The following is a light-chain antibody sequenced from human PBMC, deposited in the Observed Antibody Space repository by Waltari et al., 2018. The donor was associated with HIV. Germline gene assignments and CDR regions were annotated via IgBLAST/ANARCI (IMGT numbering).Light chain of an antibody. J-gene: IGKJ1*01. CDR3: QQYNTNSPST. CDR2: RAS. CDR1: QGTSGW. V-gene: IGKV1-5*03. Sequence: DIQMTQSPSTLSASVGARVTITCRPSQGTSGWMPWYKQKPGQAPKLLIYRASSLESGVPSRFSGSGSGSEFAFTSSSLQPDDFATDFCQQYNTNSPSTFGQATKVEIK.